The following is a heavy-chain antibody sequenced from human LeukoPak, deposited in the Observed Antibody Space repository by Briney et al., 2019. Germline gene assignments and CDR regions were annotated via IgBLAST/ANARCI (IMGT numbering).Heavy chain of an antibody. Sequence: GGSLRLSCAASGFTFSSYGMSWVRQAPGKGLEWVSAISGSGGSTYYADSVKGRFTISRDNSKNTLYLQMNSLRAEDTAVYYCAKVSPMGDTPITSFDCWGQGTLVTVSS. CDR1: GFTFSSYG. D-gene: IGHD2-21*02. J-gene: IGHJ4*02. V-gene: IGHV3-23*01. CDR3: AKVSPMGDTPITSFDC. CDR2: ISGSGGST.